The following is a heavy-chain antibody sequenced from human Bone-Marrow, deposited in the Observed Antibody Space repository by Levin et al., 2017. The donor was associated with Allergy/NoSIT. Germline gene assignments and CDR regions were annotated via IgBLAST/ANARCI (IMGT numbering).Heavy chain of an antibody. CDR3: AKGLFEN. D-gene: IGHD5-12*01. J-gene: IGHJ4*02. CDR2: ISGFGGTT. CDR1: GFTFTTYA. V-gene: IGHV3-23*01. Sequence: SCTASGFTFTTYAMHWVRQAPGKGLEWVSVISGFGGTTFYADSVKGRFTISRDTSKSAIYLQMNSLRVDDTAVYYCAKGLFENWGQGILVTVSS.